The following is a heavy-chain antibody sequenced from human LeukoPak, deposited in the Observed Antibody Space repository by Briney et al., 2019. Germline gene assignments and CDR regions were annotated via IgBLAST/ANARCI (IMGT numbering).Heavy chain of an antibody. D-gene: IGHD2-2*01. Sequence: GGSLRLSCAASGFMFSSNWMSWVRLAPGKGLEWVANIKEDGTETYYVDSVKGRFTISRDNAKNSLYLQMNSLRAEDTAVYYCARGPGCSSTSCYVYYYGMDVWGQGTTVTVSS. CDR2: IKEDGTET. CDR3: ARGPGCSSTSCYVYYYGMDV. V-gene: IGHV3-7*03. CDR1: GFMFSSNW. J-gene: IGHJ6*02.